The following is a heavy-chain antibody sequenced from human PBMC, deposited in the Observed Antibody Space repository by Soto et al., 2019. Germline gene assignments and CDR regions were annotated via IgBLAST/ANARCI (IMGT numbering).Heavy chain of an antibody. CDR3: ARNMDYYYGRGSGNGHGV. V-gene: IGHV1-2*02. J-gene: IGHJ6*02. D-gene: IGHD3-10*02. CDR2: INPKFGDT. Sequence: QVQLVQSGAEVKEPGDSVRVSCEASGYTFTAYYIHWVRQAPGQGLEWMGWINPKFGDTTYAQDFQGTVSMTRDRSISTVYMELSSLTSDDTAIYYCARNMDYYYGRGSGNGHGVWGQGTTVTVFS. CDR1: GYTFTAYY.